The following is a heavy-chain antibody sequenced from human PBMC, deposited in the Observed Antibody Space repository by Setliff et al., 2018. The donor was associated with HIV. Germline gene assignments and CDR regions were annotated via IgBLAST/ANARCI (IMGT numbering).Heavy chain of an antibody. V-gene: IGHV1-8*03. J-gene: IGHJ5*02. CDR2: MNPNSGNT. CDR3: ARGLRFLEWLSRDNWFDP. Sequence: ASVKVSCKASGYTFTSYDINWVRQATGQGLEWMGWMNPNSGNTGYAQEFQGRVTITRNTSISTAYMELSSLRSEDTAVYYCARGLRFLEWLSRDNWFDPWGQGTLVTVSS. CDR1: GYTFTSYD. D-gene: IGHD3-3*01.